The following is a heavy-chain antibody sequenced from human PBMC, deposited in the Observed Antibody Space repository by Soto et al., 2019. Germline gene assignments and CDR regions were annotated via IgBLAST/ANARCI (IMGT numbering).Heavy chain of an antibody. CDR1: GGSINSYW. V-gene: IGHV4-4*07. J-gene: IGHJ4*02. CDR3: ARDIASYAYGEGY. CDR2: VYSSGTT. Sequence: SETLSLTCTVSGGSINSYWWSWIRQPAGKGLEWIGRVYSSGTTDCNPSLNSRATMSVETSKNQFSLKLSSVTAADTAVYYCARDIASYAYGEGYWGQGIQVTVS. D-gene: IGHD2-21*01.